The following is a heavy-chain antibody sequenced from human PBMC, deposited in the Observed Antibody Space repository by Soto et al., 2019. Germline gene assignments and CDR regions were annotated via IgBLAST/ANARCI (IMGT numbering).Heavy chain of an antibody. Sequence: EVQLVESGGGLVQPGRSLRLSCAASGFTFDDYAMHWVRQAPGKGLEWVSGISWNSGSIGYADSVKGRFTISRDNAKNSLYLQMNSLRAEDTALYYCANGGWSDPWGQGTLVTVSS. J-gene: IGHJ5*02. D-gene: IGHD3-10*01. CDR1: GFTFDDYA. V-gene: IGHV3-9*01. CDR2: ISWNSGSI. CDR3: ANGGWSDP.